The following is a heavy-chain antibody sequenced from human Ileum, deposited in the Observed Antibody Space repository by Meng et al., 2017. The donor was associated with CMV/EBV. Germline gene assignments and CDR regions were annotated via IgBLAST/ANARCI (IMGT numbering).Heavy chain of an antibody. CDR1: GFSITNTY. J-gene: IGHJ4*02. V-gene: IGHV3-66*02. Sequence: GESLKISCTASGFSITNTYMTWVRQAPGKGLEWVSVFYSDDNTYHADSVKGRFTITRDSSRNTVYLQMNSLRTEDTAVYYCARDSWDCCGQGTLVTVSS. CDR3: ARDSWDC. CDR2: FYSDDNT.